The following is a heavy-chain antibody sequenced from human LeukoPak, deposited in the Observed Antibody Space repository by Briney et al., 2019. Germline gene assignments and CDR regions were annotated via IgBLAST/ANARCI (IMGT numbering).Heavy chain of an antibody. CDR3: ARQVRPYYDSSGYSDFDY. CDR2: IIPIFGTA. V-gene: IGHV1-69*01. D-gene: IGHD3-22*01. Sequence: ASVKVSCKASGGTFSSYAISWVRQAPGQGLEWMGGIIPIFGTASYAQKFQGRVTITADESTSTAYMELSSLRSEDTAVYYCARQVRPYYDSSGYSDFDYWGQGTLVTVSS. J-gene: IGHJ4*02. CDR1: GGTFSSYA.